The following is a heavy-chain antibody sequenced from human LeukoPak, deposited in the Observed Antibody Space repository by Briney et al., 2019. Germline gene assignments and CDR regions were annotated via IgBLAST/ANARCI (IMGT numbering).Heavy chain of an antibody. D-gene: IGHD5-18*01. Sequence: ASVKVSCKASGGTFISYAISWVRQAPGQGLEWMGGIIPIFGTANYAQKFQGRVTITADESTSTAYMELSSLRSEDTAVYYCAGGYSYGYYYYGMDVWGQGTTVTVSS. CDR2: IIPIFGTA. V-gene: IGHV1-69*13. J-gene: IGHJ6*02. CDR1: GGTFISYA. CDR3: AGGYSYGYYYYGMDV.